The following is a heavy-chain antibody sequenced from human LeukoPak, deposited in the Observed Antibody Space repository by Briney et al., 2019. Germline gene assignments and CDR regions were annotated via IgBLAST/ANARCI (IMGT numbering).Heavy chain of an antibody. V-gene: IGHV3-23*01. CDR3: AKRPTVSYFDY. CDR1: RFTFTSYA. D-gene: IGHD4-17*01. Sequence: GGSLRLPCAASRFTFTSYAMSWVRQAPGKGLEWVSTISDDGGSTYYADSVKDRFTISRDNSKNTLYLQMNSVRAEDTAVYYCAKRPTVSYFDYWGQGTLVTVSS. CDR2: ISDDGGST. J-gene: IGHJ4*02.